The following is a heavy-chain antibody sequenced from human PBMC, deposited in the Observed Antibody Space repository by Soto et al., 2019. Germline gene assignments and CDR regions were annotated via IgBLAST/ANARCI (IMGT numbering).Heavy chain of an antibody. CDR1: GFTFSRHA. D-gene: IGHD2-2*01. CDR3: ANETLSSTKAHKYYYYGMDV. V-gene: IGHV3-23*01. J-gene: IGHJ6*02. Sequence: PGGSLRLSCAVSGFTFSRHAMTWVRQAPGKGLEWVSTMSTTGIATYYADSVKGRFTISSDNSKNTLYLQMNSLRAEDTAVYYFANETLSSTKAHKYYYYGMDVWSRRT. CDR2: MSTTGIAT.